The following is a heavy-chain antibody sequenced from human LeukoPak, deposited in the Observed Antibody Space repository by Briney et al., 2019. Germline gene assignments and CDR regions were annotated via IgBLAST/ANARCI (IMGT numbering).Heavy chain of an antibody. Sequence: GGSLRLSCAASGFTFSSYAMSWVRQAPGKGLEWVSAISGSGGGTYYADSVKGRFTISRDNSKNTLYLQMNSLRAEDTAVYYCARDREGTMSYWGQGTLVTVSS. CDR1: GFTFSSYA. CDR3: ARDREGTMSY. CDR2: ISGSGGGT. V-gene: IGHV3-23*01. J-gene: IGHJ4*02. D-gene: IGHD3-10*02.